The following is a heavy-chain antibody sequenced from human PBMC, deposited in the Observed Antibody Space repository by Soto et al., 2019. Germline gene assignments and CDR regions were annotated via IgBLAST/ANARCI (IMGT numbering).Heavy chain of an antibody. J-gene: IGHJ6*02. CDR1: GFTFSDNY. Sequence: EVQLVESGGGLVQPGGSLRLSCVASGFTFSDNYMDWVRQAPGKGLEWVGRTRNKANSYTTEYAASVKGRFTISRDDSKNSLYLQMNSLKSEDTAVYYCARGGYCSSASCYTDYYAMDVWGQGTTVTVSS. D-gene: IGHD2-2*02. CDR3: ARGGYCSSASCYTDYYAMDV. V-gene: IGHV3-72*01. CDR2: TRNKANSYTT.